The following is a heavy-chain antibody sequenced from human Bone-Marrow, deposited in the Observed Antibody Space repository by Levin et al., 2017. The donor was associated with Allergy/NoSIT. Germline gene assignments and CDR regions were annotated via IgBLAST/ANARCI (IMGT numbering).Heavy chain of an antibody. CDR1: GLSISSDS. J-gene: IGHJ5*02. CDR3: AREPTGWFDP. CDR2: IYYTGRT. D-gene: IGHD1-14*01. Sequence: PSETLSLTCTVSGLSISSDSWSWIRQFPGQGLEWIGYIYYTGRTNYNPSLKNRVTISVDSSKTQFSLRLSSVTAADTAVYYCAREPTGWFDPWGQGTLVTVSS. V-gene: IGHV4-59*01.